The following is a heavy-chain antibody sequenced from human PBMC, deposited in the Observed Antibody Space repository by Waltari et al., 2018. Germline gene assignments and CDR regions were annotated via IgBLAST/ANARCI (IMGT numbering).Heavy chain of an antibody. CDR2: IKPDGSEK. D-gene: IGHD3-10*01. V-gene: IGHV3-7*01. J-gene: IGHJ4*02. Sequence: EVQLVESGGGLVQPGGSLRLSCAASGFTFSSYWMSCVRQAAGKGLEWVANIKPDGSEKYYVDSVKGRYTISRDNAKNSLYLQMNSLRAEDTAVYYCAREPIGGLFDYWGQGTLVTVAS. CDR3: AREPIGGLFDY. CDR1: GFTFSSYW.